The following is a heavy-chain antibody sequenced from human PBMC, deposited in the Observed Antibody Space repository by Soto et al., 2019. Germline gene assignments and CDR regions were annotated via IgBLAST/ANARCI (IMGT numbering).Heavy chain of an antibody. J-gene: IGHJ1*01. CDR1: GYSFTTYW. V-gene: IGHV5-51*01. D-gene: IGHD3-22*01. CDR2: IYPGDSDT. CDR3: ARPSSGYVQH. Sequence: GESLKISCKGSGYSFTTYWIGWVRQMPGKGLELMGIIYPGDSDTRYSPSFQGQVTISVDRSISTAYLQWNSLKAADSAMYYCARPSSGYVQHWGQGTLVTVSS.